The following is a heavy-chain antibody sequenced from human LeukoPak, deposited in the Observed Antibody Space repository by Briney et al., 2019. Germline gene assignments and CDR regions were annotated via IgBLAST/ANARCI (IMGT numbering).Heavy chain of an antibody. CDR3: ARDYYDILTGYDNWFDP. J-gene: IGHJ5*02. D-gene: IGHD3-9*01. Sequence: ASVKVSCKASGYTFTSYDINWVRQATGQGLEWMGWISAYNGNTNYAQKLQGRVTMTTDTSTSTSYMELRSLRSDDTAVYYCARDYYDILTGYDNWFDPWGQGTLVTVSS. V-gene: IGHV1-18*01. CDR2: ISAYNGNT. CDR1: GYTFTSYD.